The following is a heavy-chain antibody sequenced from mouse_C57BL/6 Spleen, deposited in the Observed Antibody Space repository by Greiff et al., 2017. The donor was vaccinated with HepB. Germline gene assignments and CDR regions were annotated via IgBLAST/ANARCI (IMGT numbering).Heavy chain of an antibody. CDR2: ISSGGSYT. J-gene: IGHJ4*01. CDR3: ARHLRGYAMDY. V-gene: IGHV5-6*01. CDR1: GFTFSSYG. D-gene: IGHD1-1*01. Sequence: EVQGVESGGDLVKPGGSLKLSCAASGFTFSSYGMSWVRQTPDKRLEWVATISSGGSYTYYPDSVKGRFTISRDNAKNTLYLQMSSLKSEDTAMYYCARHLRGYAMDYWGQGTSVTVSS.